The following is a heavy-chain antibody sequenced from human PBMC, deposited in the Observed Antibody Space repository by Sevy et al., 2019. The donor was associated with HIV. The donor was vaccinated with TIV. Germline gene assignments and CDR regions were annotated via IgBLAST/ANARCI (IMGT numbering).Heavy chain of an antibody. CDR2: ISYDGNIQ. J-gene: IGHJ4*02. Sequence: GGSLRLSCAASGLTFSTYGMHWVRLAPGKGLEWVAVISYDGNIQDYADSVKGRFTVSRDNSKNTLYLQMNSLRAEDSAVYYSAKDQGGYNYAPGYWGQGTLVTVSS. V-gene: IGHV3-30*18. CDR3: AKDQGGYNYAPGY. CDR1: GLTFSTYG. D-gene: IGHD5-18*01.